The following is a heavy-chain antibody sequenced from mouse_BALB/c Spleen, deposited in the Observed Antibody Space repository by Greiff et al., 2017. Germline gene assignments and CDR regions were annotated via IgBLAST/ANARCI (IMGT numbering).Heavy chain of an antibody. V-gene: IGHV5-4*02. CDR1: GFTFSDYY. CDR2: ISDGGSYT. D-gene: IGHD2-14*01. CDR3: ARDRYDGGDAMDY. J-gene: IGHJ4*01. Sequence: DVMLVESGGGLVKPGGSLKLSCAASGFTFSDYYMYWVRQTPEKRLEWVATISDGGSYTYYPDSVKGRFTISRDNAKNNLYLQMSSLKSEDTAMYYCARDRYDGGDAMDYWGQGTSVTVSS.